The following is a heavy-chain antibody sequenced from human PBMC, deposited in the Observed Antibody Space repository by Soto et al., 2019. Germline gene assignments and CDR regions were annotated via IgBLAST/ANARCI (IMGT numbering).Heavy chain of an antibody. D-gene: IGHD1-1*01. CDR2: ISDDGSSK. CDR1: GFTFGAAA. Sequence: GGSLRLSCAASGFTFGAAAIHWVRQAPGKGLEWVAVISDDGSSKYYADSVRGRFTISRDNSQNTLDPQMNSLRTEDTAVYYCARDRLPRASVATPGYLDYWGPGSLVTVSS. J-gene: IGHJ4*02. CDR3: ARDRLPRASVATPGYLDY. V-gene: IGHV3-30-3*01.